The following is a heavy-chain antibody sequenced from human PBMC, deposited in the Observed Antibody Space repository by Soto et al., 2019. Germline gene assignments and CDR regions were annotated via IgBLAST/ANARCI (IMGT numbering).Heavy chain of an antibody. CDR3: VRVAYGDLGG. CDR2: IKRDGSDT. V-gene: IGHV3-74*01. D-gene: IGHD4-17*01. Sequence: EVQLVESGGGLVQPGGSLRLSCAASGFTFSSYWMHWVRQAPGKGLVWVSRIKRDGSDTSYADSVKGRFTISRDNAKNTLYLQMSSLSAADTAVYYCVRVAYGDLGGWGQGTLVTVSS. J-gene: IGHJ4*02. CDR1: GFTFSSYW.